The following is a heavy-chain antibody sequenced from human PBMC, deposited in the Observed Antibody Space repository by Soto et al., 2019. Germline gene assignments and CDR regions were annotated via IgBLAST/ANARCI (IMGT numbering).Heavy chain of an antibody. J-gene: IGHJ6*02. CDR3: AREDVQLWLRGYYYYFGMDD. V-gene: IGHV3-33*01. CDR2: IWYDGSNK. D-gene: IGHD5-18*01. Sequence: PGGSLRLSCAASGFTFSSYGMHWVRQAPGKGLEWVAVIWYDGSNKYYADSVKGRFTISRDNSKNTLYLQMNSVRAEATAVYYCAREDVQLWLRGYYYYFGMDDWGQGTRVTVSS. CDR1: GFTFSSYG.